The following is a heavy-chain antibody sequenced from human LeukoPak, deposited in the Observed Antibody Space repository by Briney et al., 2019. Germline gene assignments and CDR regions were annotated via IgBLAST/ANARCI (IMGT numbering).Heavy chain of an antibody. CDR1: GGSISSYY. CDR2: IHYTGSN. J-gene: IGHJ6*03. V-gene: IGHV4-59*08. D-gene: IGHD2-15*01. Sequence: PSETLSLTCTVSGGSISSYYWSWIRQPPGNGLEWIGYIHYTGSNNYNPSLKSRVTISVDTSKKQFSLKLSSVTAADTAVYYCARDSYCSGGSCYSRSGYYYMDVWGKGTTVNISS. CDR3: ARDSYCSGGSCYSRSGYYYMDV.